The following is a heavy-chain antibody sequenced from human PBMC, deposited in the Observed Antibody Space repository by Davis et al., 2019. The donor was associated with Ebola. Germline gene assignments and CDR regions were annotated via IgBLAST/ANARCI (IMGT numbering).Heavy chain of an antibody. D-gene: IGHD6-19*01. CDR1: GYTLTELS. Sequence: ASVKVSCKVSGYTLTELSMHWVRQAPGKGLEWMGGFDPEDGETIYAQKFQGRVTVTEDTSTDTAYMELSSLRSEDTAVYYCATLDSSGWYYFDYWGQGTLVTVSS. CDR2: FDPEDGET. CDR3: ATLDSSGWYYFDY. V-gene: IGHV1-24*01. J-gene: IGHJ4*02.